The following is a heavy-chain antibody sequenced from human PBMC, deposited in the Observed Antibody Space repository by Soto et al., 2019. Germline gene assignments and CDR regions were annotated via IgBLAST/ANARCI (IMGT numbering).Heavy chain of an antibody. CDR2: INHLGSI. CDR3: ARGGISHWAYFYYMDV. Sequence: SETLSLTCVFSGVSLSDYFWIWIRQPPGMALEWIGEINHLGSINYNPSLKSRVTMSVDTSKNQFSLTLNSVTAADTATYYCARGGISHWAYFYYMDVWDRGTTVTVSS. CDR1: GVSLSDYF. J-gene: IGHJ6*03. V-gene: IGHV4-34*01. D-gene: IGHD2-21*01.